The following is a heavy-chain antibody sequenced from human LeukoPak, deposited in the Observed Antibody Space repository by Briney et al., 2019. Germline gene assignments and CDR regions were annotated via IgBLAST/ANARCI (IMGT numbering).Heavy chain of an antibody. J-gene: IGHJ3*02. CDR1: GYNFNSYG. CDR3: ARDLARGYSYGYNAFDI. V-gene: IGHV1-18*01. D-gene: IGHD5-18*01. CDR2: ITASNGNT. Sequence: GAAVTVSFKSSGYNFNSYGIGWVRQAPRQGLEWMGWITASNGNTNYAQKVQGRVTITTDTSTSTAYMELRSLRSDDTAVYFCARDLARGYSYGYNAFDIWGQGTMFTASS.